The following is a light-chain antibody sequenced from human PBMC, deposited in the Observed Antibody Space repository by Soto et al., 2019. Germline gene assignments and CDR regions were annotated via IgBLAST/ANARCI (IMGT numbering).Light chain of an antibody. CDR3: VLYMGSGTSV. J-gene: IGLJ3*02. V-gene: IGLV8-61*01. CDR1: SGSVSTSYY. Sequence: QAVVTQEPSFSVSPGGRITLTCGLSSGSVSTSYYPSWYQQTPGQAPRTLIYSTSTRSSGVPDRFSGSILGNKAALTITGAEADDESDYYCVLYMGSGTSVFGGGTKVTVL. CDR2: STS.